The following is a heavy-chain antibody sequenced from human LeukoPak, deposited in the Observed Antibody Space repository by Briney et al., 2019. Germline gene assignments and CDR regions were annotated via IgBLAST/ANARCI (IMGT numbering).Heavy chain of an antibody. CDR3: AKGFDFWSGYYHDDAFDI. V-gene: IGHV3-23*01. CDR2: ISGSGGST. Sequence: GGSLRLSCAASGFTFSSYAMSWVRQAPGKGLEWVSAISGSGGSTYYADSVKGRFTISRDNSKNTLYLQMNSLRAEDTAVYYCAKGFDFWSGYYHDDAFDIWGQGTMVTVSS. CDR1: GFTFSSYA. J-gene: IGHJ3*02. D-gene: IGHD3-3*01.